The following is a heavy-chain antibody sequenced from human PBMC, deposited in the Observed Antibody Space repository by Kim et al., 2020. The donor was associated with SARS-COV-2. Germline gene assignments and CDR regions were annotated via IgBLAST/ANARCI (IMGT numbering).Heavy chain of an antibody. V-gene: IGHV3-48*03. CDR3: ARGDITFGGVIAEY. J-gene: IGHJ4*02. D-gene: IGHD3-16*02. Sequence: GGSLRLSCAASGFTFSSYEMNWVRQAPGKGLEWVSYISSSGSTIYYADSVKGRFTISRDNAKNSLYLQMNSLRAEDTAVYYCARGDITFGGVIAEYWGQGTLVTVSS. CDR1: GFTFSSYE. CDR2: ISSSGSTI.